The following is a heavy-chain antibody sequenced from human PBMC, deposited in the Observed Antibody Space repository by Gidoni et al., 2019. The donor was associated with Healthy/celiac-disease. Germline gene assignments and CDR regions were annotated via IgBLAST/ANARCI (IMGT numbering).Heavy chain of an antibody. D-gene: IGHD6-19*01. V-gene: IGHV3-23*01. CDR1: GFTFSSDA. J-gene: IGHJ4*02. CDR3: TRPGSAWYFHY. Sequence: EVQLLESGGGLVQPGGSLRLSCAASGFTFSSDAMTWVRQAPGKGLEWVSAIRGSGDTTYYADSVKGRFTISRDISKNTLFLHMNSLRAEDTAVYYCTRPGSAWYFHYWGQGTLVTVSS. CDR2: IRGSGDTT.